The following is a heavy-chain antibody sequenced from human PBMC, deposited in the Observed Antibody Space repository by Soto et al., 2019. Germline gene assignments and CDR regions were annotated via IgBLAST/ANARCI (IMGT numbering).Heavy chain of an antibody. CDR3: ARADIVVVPMAFDI. Sequence: QVQLQQWGAGLLKPSETLSLTCAVYGGSFSGYYWSWIRQPPGKGLEWIGEINHSGSTNYNPSLKSRVTXXVXTFXNQFSLKLSSVTAADTAVYYCARADIVVVPMAFDIWGQGTMVTVSS. CDR1: GGSFSGYY. CDR2: INHSGST. J-gene: IGHJ3*02. V-gene: IGHV4-34*01. D-gene: IGHD2-2*01.